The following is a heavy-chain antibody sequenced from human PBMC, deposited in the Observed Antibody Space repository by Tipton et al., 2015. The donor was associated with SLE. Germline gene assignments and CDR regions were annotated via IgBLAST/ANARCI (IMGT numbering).Heavy chain of an antibody. CDR3: ARRMVFGGDYFDY. D-gene: IGHD3-10*02. V-gene: IGHV4-39*07. CDR2: IYFSGTS. Sequence: TLSLTCTVSGGSISSSSYSWGWIRQPPGKGLEWIGTIYFSGTSYYNPSLQSRVIISVDTSKNQFSLKLSSVTAADTAVYYCARRMVFGGDYFDYWGQGTLVTVSS. CDR1: GGSISSSSYS. J-gene: IGHJ4*02.